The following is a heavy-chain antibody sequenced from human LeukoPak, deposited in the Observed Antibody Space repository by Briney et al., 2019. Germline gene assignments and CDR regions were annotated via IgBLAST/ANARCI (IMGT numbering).Heavy chain of an antibody. CDR3: AREHSGSYWFDP. CDR2: IYYSGST. CDR1: GGSISSGDYY. Sequence: SETLSLTCTVSGGSISSGDYYWSWIRQPPGKGLEWIGYIYYSGSTYYNPSLKSRVTISVDTSKNQFSLKLSSVTAADTAVYYCAREHSGSYWFDPLGPGNPGRRLL. J-gene: IGHJ5*02. D-gene: IGHD3-10*01. V-gene: IGHV4-30-4*01.